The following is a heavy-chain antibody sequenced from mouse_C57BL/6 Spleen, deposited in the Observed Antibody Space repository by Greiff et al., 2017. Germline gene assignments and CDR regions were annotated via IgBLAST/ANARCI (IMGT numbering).Heavy chain of an antibody. D-gene: IGHD2-3*01. CDR1: GYTFTSYG. CDR3: ARREDGYPYAMDY. CDR2: IYPRSGNT. J-gene: IGHJ4*01. V-gene: IGHV1-81*01. Sequence: QVQLKQSGAELARPGASVKLSCKASGYTFTSYGISWVKQRTGQGLEWIGEIYPRSGNTYYNEKFKGKATLTADKSSSTAYMELRSLTSEDSAVYFCARREDGYPYAMDYWGQGTSVTVSS.